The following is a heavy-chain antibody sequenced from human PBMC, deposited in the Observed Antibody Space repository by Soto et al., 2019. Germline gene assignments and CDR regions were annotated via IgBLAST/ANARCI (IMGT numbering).Heavy chain of an antibody. V-gene: IGHV6-1*01. CDR1: RDRVHSNTAT. Sequence: SQTLALTFAISRDRVHSNTATRNWIRQTPSRGIESLGRTYYRSKWYNDYAVSVKSRIAINPATSKNQCSLQLSSVTPEYTAVYYCSGMDVWGQGTTVTVSS. CDR3: SGMDV. CDR2: TYYRSKWYN. J-gene: IGHJ6*02.